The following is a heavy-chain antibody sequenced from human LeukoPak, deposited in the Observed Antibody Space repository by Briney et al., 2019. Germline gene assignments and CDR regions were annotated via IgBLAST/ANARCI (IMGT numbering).Heavy chain of an antibody. CDR1: GDTFTSYY. D-gene: IGHD3-22*01. V-gene: IGHV1-46*01. CDR3: ARGRHYYDSSDYYYEGDAFDI. J-gene: IGHJ3*02. CDR2: INPSGTST. Sequence: ASVKVSCKASGDTFTSYYMHWVWQAPGQGLECMGIINPSGTSTSYAQKFQGRVTMTRDMSTSTVYMELSSLRSEDTAVYYCARGRHYYDSSDYYYEGDAFDIWGQGTMVTVSS.